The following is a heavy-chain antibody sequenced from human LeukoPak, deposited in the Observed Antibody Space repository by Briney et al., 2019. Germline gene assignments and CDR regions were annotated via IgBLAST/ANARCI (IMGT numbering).Heavy chain of an antibody. CDR3: AKTLGGSYWDPFDY. CDR2: IRYDGSNK. J-gene: IGHJ4*02. Sequence: PGGSLRLSCAASGFTFSSYAMHWVRQAPGKGLEWVAFIRYDGSNKYYADSVKGRFTISRDNSKNTLYLQMNSLRAEDTAVYYCAKTLGGSYWDPFDYWGQGTLVTVSS. D-gene: IGHD1-26*01. V-gene: IGHV3-30*02. CDR1: GFTFSSYA.